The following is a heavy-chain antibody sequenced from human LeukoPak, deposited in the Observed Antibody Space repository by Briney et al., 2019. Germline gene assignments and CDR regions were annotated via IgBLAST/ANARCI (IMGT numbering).Heavy chain of an antibody. V-gene: IGHV4-39*07. J-gene: IGHJ4*02. CDR1: GGSISSSSYY. CDR3: ARVAFKVGATLMDY. D-gene: IGHD1-26*01. Sequence: SETLSLTCTVSGGSISSSSYYWGWIRQPPGKGLEWIGSIYYSGSTYYNPSLKSRVTISVDTSKNQFSLKLSSVTAADTAVYYCARVAFKVGATLMDYWGQGTLVTVSS. CDR2: IYYSGST.